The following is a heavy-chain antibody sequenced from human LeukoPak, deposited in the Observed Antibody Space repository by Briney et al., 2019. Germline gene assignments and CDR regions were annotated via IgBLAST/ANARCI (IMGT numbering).Heavy chain of an antibody. Sequence: GESLKISCKGSGYSFTSYWIGWVRQVPGKGPEWMGIIYPGDSDTRYSPSFQGQVTISADKSISTAYLQWSSLKASDTAMYYCARPPAVVVAATYFDYWGQGTLVTVSS. CDR1: GYSFTSYW. V-gene: IGHV5-51*01. CDR3: ARPPAVVVAATYFDY. J-gene: IGHJ4*02. D-gene: IGHD2-15*01. CDR2: IYPGDSDT.